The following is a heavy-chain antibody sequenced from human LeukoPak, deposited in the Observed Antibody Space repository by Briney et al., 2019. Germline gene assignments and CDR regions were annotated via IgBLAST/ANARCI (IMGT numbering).Heavy chain of an antibody. CDR3: AGANWAAGVAFDY. V-gene: IGHV1-2*02. Sequence: ASVKVSCKASGSTFTGYYIHWVRQAPGQGLEWVGWINANSGGTNYAQKFQGRVTMTRDTSISTAYMELSSLTSDDTAVYYCAGANWAAGVAFDYWGQGALVTVSS. CDR2: INANSGGT. CDR1: GSTFTGYY. J-gene: IGHJ4*02. D-gene: IGHD7-27*01.